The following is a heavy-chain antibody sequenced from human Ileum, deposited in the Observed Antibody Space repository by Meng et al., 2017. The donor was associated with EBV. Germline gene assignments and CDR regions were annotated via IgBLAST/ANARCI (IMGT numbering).Heavy chain of an antibody. J-gene: IGHJ4*02. Sequence: QVLLQSVGAGRVELLAPPSLTCAVSGVSLTIRNVRSCVRQPQGKVLEWFGNIFHTASRYYTPSLKSRITMSIDESKNPFYLQLYCVTAEDTAVYYCASRPHYNHGVSLEYWGQGTLVTVSS. D-gene: IGHD5-24*01. CDR2: IFHTASR. CDR3: ASRPHYNHGVSLEY. V-gene: IGHV4-4*02. CDR1: GVSLTIRNV.